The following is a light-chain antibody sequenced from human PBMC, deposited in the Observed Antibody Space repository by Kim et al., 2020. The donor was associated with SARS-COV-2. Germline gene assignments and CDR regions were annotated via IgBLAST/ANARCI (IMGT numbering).Light chain of an antibody. CDR1: QGMSNY. Sequence: ASVGDRVTISCRASQGMSNYLAWYQQRPGKVPKLLIYAASTLHSGVPSRFSGSGSGTDFTLTITSLQAEDVATYYCQKYDVAPFTFGPGTKVDIK. CDR3: QKYDVAPFT. CDR2: AAS. V-gene: IGKV1-27*01. J-gene: IGKJ3*01.